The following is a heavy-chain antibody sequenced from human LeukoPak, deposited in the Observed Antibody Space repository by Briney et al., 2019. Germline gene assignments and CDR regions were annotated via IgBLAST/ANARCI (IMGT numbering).Heavy chain of an antibody. D-gene: IGHD3-10*01. CDR3: AKEAPYYYGSGSYYPPFDY. CDR1: GFTFSSYS. J-gene: IGHJ4*02. CDR2: ISSSSSYI. Sequence: PGGSLRLSCAASGFTFSSYSMNWVRQAPGKGLEWVSSISSSSSYIYYADSVKGRFTISRDNSKNTLYLQMNSLRAEDTAVYYCAKEAPYYYGSGSYYPPFDYWGQGTLVTVSS. V-gene: IGHV3-21*01.